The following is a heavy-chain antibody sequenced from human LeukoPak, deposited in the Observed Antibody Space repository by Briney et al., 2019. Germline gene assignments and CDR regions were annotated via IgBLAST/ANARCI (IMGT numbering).Heavy chain of an antibody. CDR3: AKFRITMVRGAGGDAFDI. J-gene: IGHJ3*02. V-gene: IGHV3-30*02. CDR2: IRYDGSNK. Sequence: GGSLRLSCAASGFTFSSYGMHWVRQAPGKGLEWVAFIRYDGSNKYYADSVKGRFTISRDNSKNTLYLQMNSLRAEDTAVYYCAKFRITMVRGAGGDAFDIWGQGTMVTVSS. CDR1: GFTFSSYG. D-gene: IGHD3-10*01.